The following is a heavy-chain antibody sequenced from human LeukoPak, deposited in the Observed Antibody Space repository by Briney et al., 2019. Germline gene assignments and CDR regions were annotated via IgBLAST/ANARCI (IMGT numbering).Heavy chain of an antibody. D-gene: IGHD2-8*01. CDR3: ARLSLRYCTNGVCQRPHYYYMDV. J-gene: IGHJ6*03. CDR1: GYSISSGYY. CDR2: IYHSGST. Sequence: SETLSLTCTVSGYSISSGYYWGWIRQPPGKGLEWIGSIYHSGSTYYNPSLKSRVTISVDTSKNQFSLKLSSVTAADTAVYYCARLSLRYCTNGVCQRPHYYYMDVWGKGTTVTVSS. V-gene: IGHV4-38-2*02.